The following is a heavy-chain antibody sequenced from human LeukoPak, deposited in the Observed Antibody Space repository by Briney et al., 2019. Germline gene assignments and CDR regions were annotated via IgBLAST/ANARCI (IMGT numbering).Heavy chain of an antibody. CDR2: ISGSDSST. CDR3: ARVGRAYYYDSSAFDY. D-gene: IGHD3-22*01. V-gene: IGHV3-23*01. J-gene: IGHJ4*02. Sequence: SGGSLRLSCAASGFTFTNYAMNWVRQAPGKGLEWVSVISGSDSSTYYADSVKGRFTISRDNSKNTVYVQMNSLRAEDTAVYYCARVGRAYYYDSSAFDYWGQGTLVTVSS. CDR1: GFTFTNYA.